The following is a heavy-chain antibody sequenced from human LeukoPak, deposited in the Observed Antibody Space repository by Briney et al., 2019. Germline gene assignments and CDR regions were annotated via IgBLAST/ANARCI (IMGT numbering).Heavy chain of an antibody. Sequence: SDTLSLTCTVSGVSISSSSYYGGWVRQPPGKGVEWIESMCYSGIPYYHPDLKSRVTISVDTSKNQYSLKLSSVTAADTAMYYCARQATGEGELSDYWGQGTLVTVSS. J-gene: IGHJ4*02. V-gene: IGHV4-39*01. D-gene: IGHD3-16*02. CDR2: MCYSGIP. CDR1: GVSISSSSYY. CDR3: ARQATGEGELSDY.